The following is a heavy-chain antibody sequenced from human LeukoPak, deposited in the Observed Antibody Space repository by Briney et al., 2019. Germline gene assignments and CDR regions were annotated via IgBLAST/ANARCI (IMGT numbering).Heavy chain of an antibody. CDR1: GFTFSSYA. Sequence: QTGGSLRLSCAASGFTFSSYAMSWVRQAPGKGLEYVSAISSNGDITYYANSVEGRFTISRDNSKNTLYLQMGSLRPEDMAVYYCARARDWYIKDYWGQGTLVTVTS. J-gene: IGHJ4*02. D-gene: IGHD3/OR15-3a*01. V-gene: IGHV3-64*01. CDR3: ARARDWYIKDY. CDR2: ISSNGDIT.